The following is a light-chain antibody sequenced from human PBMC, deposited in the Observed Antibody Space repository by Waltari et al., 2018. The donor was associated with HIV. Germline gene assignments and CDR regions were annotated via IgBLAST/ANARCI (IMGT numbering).Light chain of an antibody. V-gene: IGLV2-14*01. CDR2: DVS. CDR1: TNDVGSSNY. Sequence: QSALTQPASVSGPPGQSITISCTGTTNDVGSSNYVSWHQQHPGEAPKLIIHDVSDRPSVISNRFSGAKSGNTASLTISGLQTEDEADYYCSSYTSSSTYVFGTGTRVTVL. J-gene: IGLJ1*01. CDR3: SSYTSSSTYV.